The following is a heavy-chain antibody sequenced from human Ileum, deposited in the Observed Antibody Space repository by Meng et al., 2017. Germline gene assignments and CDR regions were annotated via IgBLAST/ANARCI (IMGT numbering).Heavy chain of an antibody. V-gene: IGHV4-34*01. CDR3: VRGPARETHDFDY. CDR2: IHHSGRT. J-gene: IGHJ4*02. CDR1: GGSFNDDY. D-gene: IGHD1-26*01. Sequence: QVQLTPWAAGLLKPSETLSLTCAVFGGSFNDDYWSWVRQSPGKGLEWIGQIHHSGRTNYKSSLERRVTISVDTSKSQFSLKLTSVTAADTAMYYCVRGPARETHDFDYWGQGALVTVSS.